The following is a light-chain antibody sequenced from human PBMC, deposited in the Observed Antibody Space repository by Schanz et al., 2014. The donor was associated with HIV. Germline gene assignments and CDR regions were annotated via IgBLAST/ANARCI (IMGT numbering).Light chain of an antibody. V-gene: IGKV3-20*01. CDR3: QQYGSSPRYT. CDR2: ATS. CDR1: QSVSSDY. Sequence: EIVMTQSPGTLSLSPGERATLSCRASQSVSSDYFAWYQQKRDQPPRLVIYATSTRAAGIPDRFSGTGSGTDFTLTISSLEPEDFAVYYCQQYGSSPRYTFGQGTKLEIK. J-gene: IGKJ2*01.